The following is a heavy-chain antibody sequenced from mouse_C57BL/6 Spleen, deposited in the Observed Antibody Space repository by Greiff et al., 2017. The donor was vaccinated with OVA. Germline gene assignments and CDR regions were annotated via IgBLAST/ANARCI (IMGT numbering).Heavy chain of an antibody. Sequence: EVKLMESGEGLVKPGGSLKLSCAASGFTFSSYAMSWVRQTPEKRLEWVAYISSGGDYIYYADTVKGRFTISRDNARNTLYLQMSSLKSEDTAMYYCTRDLMYYGSSYFDYWGQGTTLTVSS. V-gene: IGHV5-9-1*02. CDR1: GFTFSSYA. J-gene: IGHJ2*01. CDR3: TRDLMYYGSSYFDY. D-gene: IGHD1-1*01. CDR2: ISSGGDYI.